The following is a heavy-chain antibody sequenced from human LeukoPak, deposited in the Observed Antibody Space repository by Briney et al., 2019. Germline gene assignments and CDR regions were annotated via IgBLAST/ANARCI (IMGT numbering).Heavy chain of an antibody. V-gene: IGHV5-51*01. CDR3: ARPHYSDSIGYYFDS. Sequence: GGSLRLSCKGSGYSFTNYWIGWGRQMPGNGLEWMGIIYPGDSDIRYSPSFQGEVTISVDKSISTAYLQWSSLKASDTAIYYCARPHYSDSIGYYFDSWGQGTLVTVSS. CDR2: IYPGDSDI. D-gene: IGHD3-16*01. CDR1: GYSFTNYW. J-gene: IGHJ4*02.